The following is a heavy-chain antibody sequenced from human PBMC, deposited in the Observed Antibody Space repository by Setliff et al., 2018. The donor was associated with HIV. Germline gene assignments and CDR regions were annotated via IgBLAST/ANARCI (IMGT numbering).Heavy chain of an antibody. CDR2: IYYTGST. CDR3: ARNRVPSSL. Sequence: PSETLSLTCTVSGDSISSYYWTWIRQSPAKGLEWIGYIYYTGSTDYNPSLMSRVTISLDTPKNQFSLKLNSVIAADTAVYYCARNRVPSSLWGQGTLVTVSS. J-gene: IGHJ4*02. V-gene: IGHV4-59*01. D-gene: IGHD3-10*01. CDR1: GDSISSYY.